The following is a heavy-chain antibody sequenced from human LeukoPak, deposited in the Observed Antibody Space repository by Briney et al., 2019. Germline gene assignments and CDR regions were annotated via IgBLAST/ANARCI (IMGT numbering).Heavy chain of an antibody. Sequence: GGSLRLSCAASGFTFSSYSMNWVRQAPGKGLEWVSSISCSSSYIYYADSVKGRFTISRDNAKNSLYLQMNSLRAEDTAVYYCARDRELVLATYYYYYGMDVWGQGTLVTVSS. D-gene: IGHD3-3*02. V-gene: IGHV3-21*01. CDR1: GFTFSSYS. CDR3: ARDRELVLATYYYYYGMDV. CDR2: ISCSSSYI. J-gene: IGHJ6*02.